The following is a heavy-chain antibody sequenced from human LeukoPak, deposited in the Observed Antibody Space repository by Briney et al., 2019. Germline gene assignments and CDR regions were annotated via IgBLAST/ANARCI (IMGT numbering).Heavy chain of an antibody. CDR1: GFTFSSYA. V-gene: IGHV3-23*01. D-gene: IGHD2-15*01. Sequence: GGSLRLSCAASGFTFSSYAMSWVRQAPGKGLEWVSAISGSGGSTYYADSVKGRFTISRDNSKNTLYLQMNSLRAEDTAVYYCGAAYCSGGSCYFDAFDIWGQGTMVTVSS. J-gene: IGHJ3*02. CDR3: GAAYCSGGSCYFDAFDI. CDR2: ISGSGGST.